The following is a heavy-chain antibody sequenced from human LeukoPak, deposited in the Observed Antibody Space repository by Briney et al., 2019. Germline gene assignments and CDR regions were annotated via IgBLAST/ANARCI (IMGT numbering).Heavy chain of an antibody. CDR3: ARDLVPGVTLWGGFDY. D-gene: IGHD2-21*02. CDR1: GFTFSSYA. J-gene: IGHJ4*02. CDR2: ISYDGSNK. V-gene: IGHV3-30*04. Sequence: GRSLRLSCAASGFTFSSYAMHWVRQAPGKGLEWVAVISYDGSNKYYADSVKGRFTISRDNSKNTLYLQMNSLRAEDTAVYYCARDLVPGVTLWGGFDYWGQGPLVTVSS.